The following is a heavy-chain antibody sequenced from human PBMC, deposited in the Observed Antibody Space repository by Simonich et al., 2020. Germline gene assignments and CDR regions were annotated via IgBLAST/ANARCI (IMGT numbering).Heavy chain of an antibody. CDR3: ARGALTGDYYYMDV. V-gene: IGHV1-2*02. J-gene: IGHJ6*03. CDR2: INPNSGGT. D-gene: IGHD7-27*01. Sequence: QVQLVQSGAEVKKPGASVKVSCKASGYTFTGYYMHWVRQAPGQGLEWVGWINPNSGGTNYAQKFQGRGTMTRDTSISTAYMERSRLRSDDTAVYYCARGALTGDYYYMDVWGKGTTVTVSS. CDR1: GYTFTGYY.